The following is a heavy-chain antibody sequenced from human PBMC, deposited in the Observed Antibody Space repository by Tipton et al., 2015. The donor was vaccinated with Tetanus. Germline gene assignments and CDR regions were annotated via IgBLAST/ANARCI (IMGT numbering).Heavy chain of an antibody. Sequence: LRLSCTVSGGSISSGGYYWSWIRQHPGKGLEWIGDIYSSGSTYYNPSLKSRVTILVDTTKNQFSLKLKSVTAADTAVYYCARDQARGARGWNYFDYWGQGSLVTVSS. CDR3: ARDQARGARGWNYFDY. D-gene: IGHD1-26*01. J-gene: IGHJ4*02. CDR2: IYSSGST. CDR1: GGSISSGGYY. V-gene: IGHV4-31*02.